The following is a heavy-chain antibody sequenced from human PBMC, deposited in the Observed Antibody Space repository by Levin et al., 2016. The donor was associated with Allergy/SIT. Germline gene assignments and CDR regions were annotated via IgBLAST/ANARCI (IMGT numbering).Heavy chain of an antibody. D-gene: IGHD2-2*01. CDR2: ISSSSSYI. Sequence: GESLKISCAASGFTFSSYSMNWVRQAPGKGLEWVSSISSSSSYIYYADSVKGRFTISRDNAKNSLYLQMNSLRAEDTAVYYCARDRDVVVPAAATSYYYYYGMDVWGQGTTVTVSS. V-gene: IGHV3-21*01. CDR1: GFTFSSYS. CDR3: ARDRDVVVPAAATSYYYYYGMDV. J-gene: IGHJ6*02.